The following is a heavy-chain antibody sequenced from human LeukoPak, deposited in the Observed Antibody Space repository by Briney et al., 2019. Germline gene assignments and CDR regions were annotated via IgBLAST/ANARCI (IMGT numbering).Heavy chain of an antibody. Sequence: GASVKVSCKASGYTFTSYDINWVRQATGQGLEWMGWMNPNSGNTGYAQKFQGRVTMTRNTSISTAYMELSSLRSEGTAVYYCARVVLPYYYYYGMDVWGQGTTVTVSS. CDR1: GYTFTSYD. V-gene: IGHV1-8*01. D-gene: IGHD2-15*01. CDR3: ARVVLPYYYYYGMDV. CDR2: MNPNSGNT. J-gene: IGHJ6*02.